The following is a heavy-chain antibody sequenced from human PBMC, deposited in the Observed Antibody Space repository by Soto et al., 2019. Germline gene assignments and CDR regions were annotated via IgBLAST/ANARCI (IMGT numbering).Heavy chain of an antibody. CDR2: IKQDGSEK. J-gene: IGHJ4*02. CDR3: ARVIFGVVRPCYFDY. CDR1: GFTFSNYW. D-gene: IGHD3-3*01. Sequence: GGSLRLSCSASGFTFSNYWMTWVRQAPGKGLEWVANIKQDGSEKYYVDSVKGRFTISRDNAKNSLYLQMNSLRAEDTAVYYCARVIFGVVRPCYFDYWAQGTLVTVSS. V-gene: IGHV3-7*01.